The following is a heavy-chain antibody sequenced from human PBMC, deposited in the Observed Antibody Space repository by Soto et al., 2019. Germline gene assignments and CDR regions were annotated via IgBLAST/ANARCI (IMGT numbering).Heavy chain of an antibody. CDR1: GYTLTELS. CDR2: FDPEDGET. D-gene: IGHD3-22*01. CDR3: ATNPSYYYDSSGYYYYYYDMDV. J-gene: IGHJ6*02. V-gene: IGHV1-24*01. Sequence: ASVKVSCKVSGYTLTELSMHWVRQAPGKGLEWMGGFDPEDGETIYAQKFQGRVTMTEDTSTDTAYMELSSLRSEDTAVYYCATNPSYYYDSSGYYYYYYDMDVWGQGTTVTVSS.